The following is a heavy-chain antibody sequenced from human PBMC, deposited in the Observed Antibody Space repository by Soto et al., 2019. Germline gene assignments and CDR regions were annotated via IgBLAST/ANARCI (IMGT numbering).Heavy chain of an antibody. CDR1: GGSISSSSYY. CDR2: IYYSGST. J-gene: IGHJ4*02. Sequence: SETLSLTCTVSGGSISSSSYYWGWIRQPPGKGLEWIGSIYYSGSTYYNPSLKSRVTISVDTSKNQFSLKLSSVTAADTAVYYCARHDVPIAVREYFDYWGQGTLVTVSS. CDR3: ARHDVPIAVREYFDY. D-gene: IGHD6-19*01. V-gene: IGHV4-39*01.